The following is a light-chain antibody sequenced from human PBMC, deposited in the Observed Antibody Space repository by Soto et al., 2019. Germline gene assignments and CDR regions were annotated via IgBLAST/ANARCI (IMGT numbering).Light chain of an antibody. CDR2: AAS. J-gene: IGKJ4*01. CDR3: QHYGDSFT. Sequence: EIVLTQSPGTLSLSPGERATLSCRASQSVSSSYLAWCQQKPGQAPRLLIYAASSRATGIPDRFSGSGSGTDFTLTISRLEPEDFAVYYCQHYGDSFTFGGGTKVEIK. CDR1: QSVSSSY. V-gene: IGKV3-20*01.